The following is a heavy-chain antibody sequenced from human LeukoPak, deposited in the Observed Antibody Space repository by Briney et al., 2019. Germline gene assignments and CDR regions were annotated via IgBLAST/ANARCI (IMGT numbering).Heavy chain of an antibody. CDR1: GGTFSSYA. Sequence: SSVKVSCKASGGTFSSYAISWVRQAPGQGLEWMGGIIPIFGTVNYAQKFQGRVTITTDESTSTAYMELSSLRSEDTAVYYCARDSVDTAMVLDYWGQGTLVTVSS. V-gene: IGHV1-69*05. CDR2: IIPIFGTV. CDR3: ARDSVDTAMVLDY. D-gene: IGHD5-18*01. J-gene: IGHJ4*02.